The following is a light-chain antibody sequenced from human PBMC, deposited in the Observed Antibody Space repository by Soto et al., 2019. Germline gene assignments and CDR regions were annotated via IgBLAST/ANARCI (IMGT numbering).Light chain of an antibody. CDR1: QSISSW. Sequence: DLQMTQSPSTLSASVGDRVTITCRASQSISSWLAWYQQKPGKAPKLLIYDAYSLESGTPSRFSGRRSGTEFTLTIASVQPEDFATYYCQQYSSYSPLTFGGGTRLEIK. J-gene: IGKJ5*01. CDR2: DAY. V-gene: IGKV1-5*01. CDR3: QQYSSYSPLT.